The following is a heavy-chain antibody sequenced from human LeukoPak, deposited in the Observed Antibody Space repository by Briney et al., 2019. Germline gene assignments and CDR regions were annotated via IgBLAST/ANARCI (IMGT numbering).Heavy chain of an antibody. V-gene: IGHV4-39*01. Sequence: ASETLSLTCTVSGGSISSSSYYWVWLRQPPGKGLEWSGTIYYSGSTYYNPSLQSRATMSVDTHKNQFSLNVNSVTAADTAVYYSARSDSSSSVVLGSYYVMDVWGQGTTVTV. CDR3: ARSDSSSSVVLGSYYVMDV. CDR1: GGSISSSSYY. CDR2: IYYSGST. J-gene: IGHJ6*02. D-gene: IGHD6-6*01.